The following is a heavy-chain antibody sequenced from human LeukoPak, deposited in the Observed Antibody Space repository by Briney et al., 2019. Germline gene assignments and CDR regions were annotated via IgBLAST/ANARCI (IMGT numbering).Heavy chain of an antibody. Sequence: PSETLSLTCTVSGGSISSYYWSWIRQPSGKGLEWIGYIYYSGSTNYNPSLKSRVTISVDTSKNQFSLKLSSVTAADTAVYYCAREKRRISGGLGVIPNWFDPWGQGTLVTVSS. V-gene: IGHV4-59*01. CDR1: GGSISSYY. J-gene: IGHJ5*02. CDR3: AREKRRISGGLGVIPNWFDP. D-gene: IGHD3-3*01. CDR2: IYYSGST.